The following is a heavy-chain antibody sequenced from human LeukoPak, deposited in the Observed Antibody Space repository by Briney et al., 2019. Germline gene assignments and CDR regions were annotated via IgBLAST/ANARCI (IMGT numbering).Heavy chain of an antibody. Sequence: PSETLSLTCTVSGGSTNNYYWTWIRQPPGKGLEWIGSIYYTGNTYYNASLKSRVTISIDTSKNQFSLKLTSVTAADTAVYYCARQTGSGLFILPGGQGTLVTVSS. CDR3: ARQTGSGLFILP. V-gene: IGHV4-59*05. D-gene: IGHD3/OR15-3a*01. CDR2: IYYTGNT. CDR1: GGSTNNYY. J-gene: IGHJ4*02.